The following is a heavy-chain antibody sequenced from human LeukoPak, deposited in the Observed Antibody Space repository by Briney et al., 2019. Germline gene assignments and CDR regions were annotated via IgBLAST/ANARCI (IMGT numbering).Heavy chain of an antibody. J-gene: IGHJ4*02. Sequence: GGSLRLSCAASGFTFSSHGMNWVRQAPGKGLEWVSGISGSGDSTYYADSVKGRFTISRDNSKNTLYLQMNSLRAEDTAVYYCARRSGIAVAGAFDYWGQGTLVTVSS. CDR2: ISGSGDST. V-gene: IGHV3-23*01. CDR3: ARRSGIAVAGAFDY. D-gene: IGHD6-19*01. CDR1: GFTFSSHG.